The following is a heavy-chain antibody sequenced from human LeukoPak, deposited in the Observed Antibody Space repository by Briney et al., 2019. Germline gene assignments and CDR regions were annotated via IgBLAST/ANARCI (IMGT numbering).Heavy chain of an antibody. D-gene: IGHD3-3*01. V-gene: IGHV1-18*01. CDR1: DYTFTSYG. Sequence: ASVKVSCKASDYTFTSYGISWVRQAPGQGLELMGWISAYNGNTNYAQKLQGRVTMTTDTSTSTAYMELRSLRSDDTAVYYCARNYDFWSGYNRNWFDPWGQGTLVTVSS. J-gene: IGHJ5*02. CDR2: ISAYNGNT. CDR3: ARNYDFWSGYNRNWFDP.